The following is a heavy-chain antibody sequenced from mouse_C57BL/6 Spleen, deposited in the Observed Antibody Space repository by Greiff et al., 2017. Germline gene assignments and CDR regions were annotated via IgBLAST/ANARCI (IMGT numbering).Heavy chain of an antibody. CDR3: ASPNYYGSSYGAMDY. CDR2: IGPGSGST. D-gene: IGHD1-1*01. V-gene: IGHV1-77*01. CDR1: GYTFPDYY. J-gene: IGHJ4*01. Sequence: QVQLQQSGAELVKPGASVKISCKASGYTFPDYYINWVKQRPGQGLEWIGKIGPGSGSTYYNEKFKGKATLTADKSSSTAYMQLSSLTSEDSAVYFCASPNYYGSSYGAMDYWGQGTSVTVSS.